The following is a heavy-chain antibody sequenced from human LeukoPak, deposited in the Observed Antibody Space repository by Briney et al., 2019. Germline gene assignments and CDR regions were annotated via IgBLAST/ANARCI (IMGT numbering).Heavy chain of an antibody. J-gene: IGHJ5*02. CDR1: GGSISSYY. Sequence: PSETLSLTCTVSGGSISSYYWSWIRQPPGKGLEWIGYIYTSGSTNYNPSLKSRVTISEDTSKNQFSLKLSSVTAADTAVYYRARHGHRMGVDDFWSGYYDNWFDPWGQGTLVTVSS. CDR3: ARHGHRMGVDDFWSGYYDNWFDP. D-gene: IGHD3-3*01. V-gene: IGHV4-4*09. CDR2: IYTSGST.